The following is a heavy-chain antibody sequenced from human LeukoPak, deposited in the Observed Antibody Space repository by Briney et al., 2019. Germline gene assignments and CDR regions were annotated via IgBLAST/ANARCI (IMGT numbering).Heavy chain of an antibody. Sequence: HGASVKVSCKASGGTFSSYAISWVRQAPGQGLEWMGGIIPIFGTANYAQKFQGRVTITADESTSTAYMELSSLRSEDTAVYYCAREGPAGTGAFDIWGQGTMVTVSS. CDR2: IIPIFGTA. CDR3: AREGPAGTGAFDI. V-gene: IGHV1-69*13. D-gene: IGHD1-1*01. CDR1: GGTFSSYA. J-gene: IGHJ3*02.